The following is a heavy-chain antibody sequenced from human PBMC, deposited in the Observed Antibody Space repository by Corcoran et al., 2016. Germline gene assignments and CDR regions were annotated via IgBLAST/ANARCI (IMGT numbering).Heavy chain of an antibody. CDR1: GFTFSSYG. V-gene: IGHV3-33*01. CDR3: ARDGDYYESSGSPHD. CDR2: IWYDGSNK. J-gene: IGHJ4*02. D-gene: IGHD3-22*01. Sequence: QVQLVESGGGVVQPGRSLRLSCAASGFTFSSYGMHWVRQAPGKGLEWVAVIWYDGSNKYYADSVKGRFTISRDNSKNTLYLQMNSRRAEDTAGYYCARDGDYYESSGSPHDWGQGTLVTVSS.